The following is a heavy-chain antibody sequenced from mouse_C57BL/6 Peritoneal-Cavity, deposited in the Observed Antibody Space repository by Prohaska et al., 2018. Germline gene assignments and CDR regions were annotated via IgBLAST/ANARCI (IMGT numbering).Heavy chain of an antibody. V-gene: IGHV11-2*01. D-gene: IGHD2-1*01. CDR1: GFTFLGFW. CDR2: INSDGSAI. CDR3: MRYGNYWYFDV. J-gene: IGHJ1*03. Sequence: VQPGGSRGLSCEGSGFTFLGFWMSWVRQTPGKTLEWIGDINSDGSAINYAPSIKYRFTIFRDNDKSTLYLQMSNVRSEDTATYFCMRYGNYWYFDVWGTGTTVTVSS.